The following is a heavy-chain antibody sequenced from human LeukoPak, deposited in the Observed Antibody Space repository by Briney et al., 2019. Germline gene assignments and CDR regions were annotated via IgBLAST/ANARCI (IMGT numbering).Heavy chain of an antibody. CDR3: ARGLPTNNWFDP. V-gene: IGHV4-59*01. Sequence: PSETLSLTCTVSGGSIRSYYWSWIRQPPGKGLEWIGYIYYSGSTNYNPSLKSRVTISVDTSKNQFSLKLSSVTAADTAVYYCARGLPTNNWFDPWGQGTLVTVSS. CDR1: GGSIRSYY. CDR2: IYYSGST. D-gene: IGHD4/OR15-4a*01. J-gene: IGHJ5*02.